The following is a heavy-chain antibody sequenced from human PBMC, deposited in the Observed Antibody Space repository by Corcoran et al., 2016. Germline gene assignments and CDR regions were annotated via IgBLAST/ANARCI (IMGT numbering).Heavy chain of an antibody. V-gene: IGHV1-2*02. CDR2: ISPNSGT. CDR1: GYRFNDNT. CDR3: ERGSGSSWYDY. D-gene: IGHD6-13*01. Sequence: QVQLVQSGADVEKSGASVKVSCKASGYRFNDNTIHWVRQAPGQGLEWVGWISPNSGTKFAQKFQGRVTMTRDTFISTSYMELNSLTVDDTAVYYCERGSGSSWYDYWGQGTLVTVSS. J-gene: IGHJ4*02.